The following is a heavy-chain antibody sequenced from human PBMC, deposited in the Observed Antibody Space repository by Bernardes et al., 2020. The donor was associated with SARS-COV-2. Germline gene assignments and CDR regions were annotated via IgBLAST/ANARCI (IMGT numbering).Heavy chain of an antibody. CDR1: GFTVSSNY. CDR3: ARDSGSEYSSYYYYGMDV. D-gene: IGHD6-6*01. J-gene: IGHJ6*02. CDR2: IYSGGST. V-gene: IGHV3-66*01. Sequence: GGSLRLSCAASGFTVSSNYMSWVRQAPGKGLEWVSVIYSGGSTYYADSVKGRFTISRDNSKNTLYLQMNSLRAEDTAVYYCARDSGSEYSSYYYYGMDVWGQGTTVTVSS.